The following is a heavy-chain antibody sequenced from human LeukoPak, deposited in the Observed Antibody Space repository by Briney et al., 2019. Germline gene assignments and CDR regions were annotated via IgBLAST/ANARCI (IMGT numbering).Heavy chain of an antibody. CDR2: IYSGGST. Sequence: QAGGSLRLSCAASGFTFSDYYMSWVRQAPGKGLEWVSVIYSGGSTYYADSVKGRFTISRDNSKNTLYLQMNSLRAEDTAVYYCAREFQTYYYDSSGYYRTHDAFDIWGQGTMVTVSS. V-gene: IGHV3-66*01. J-gene: IGHJ3*02. CDR3: AREFQTYYYDSSGYYRTHDAFDI. D-gene: IGHD3-22*01. CDR1: GFTFSDYY.